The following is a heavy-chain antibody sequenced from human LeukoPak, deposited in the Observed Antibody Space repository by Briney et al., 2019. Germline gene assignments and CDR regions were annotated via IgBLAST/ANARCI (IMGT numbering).Heavy chain of an antibody. D-gene: IGHD6-19*01. J-gene: IGHJ4*02. CDR3: ARYSIAVAGKYYFDY. Sequence: KPSETLSLTCTVSGGSISSYYWSWIRQPPGKGLEWIGYIYYSGSTNYNPSLKSRVTISVDTSKNQFSLKLSSVTAADTAVYYCARYSIAVAGKYYFDYWAREPWSPSPQ. CDR1: GGSISSYY. CDR2: IYYSGST. V-gene: IGHV4-59*01.